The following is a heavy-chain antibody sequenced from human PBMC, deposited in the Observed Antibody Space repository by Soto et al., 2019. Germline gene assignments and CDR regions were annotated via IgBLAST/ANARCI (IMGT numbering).Heavy chain of an antibody. V-gene: IGHV4-59*08. J-gene: IGHJ3*02. D-gene: IGHD2-15*01. Sequence: PSETLSLTCTVSGDSISSYYWTWIRQPPGQGLEWIGYVYYSGSTRYNPSLESRVTISLDTSKNQFSLRLSSVTAADTAVYYCARRRVVVVAATRGDALDIWGQGTMVTVSS. CDR2: VYYSGST. CDR1: GDSISSYY. CDR3: ARRRVVVVAATRGDALDI.